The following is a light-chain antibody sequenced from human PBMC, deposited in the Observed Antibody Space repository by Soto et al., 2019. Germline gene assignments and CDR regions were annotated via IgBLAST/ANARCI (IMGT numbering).Light chain of an antibody. CDR2: AAS. CDR1: QGIANY. CDR3: QQYAGHSWA. J-gene: IGKJ1*01. V-gene: IGKV1-27*01. Sequence: DIQMTQSPSSLSASVGDRVTITCRASQGIANYLAWYQHKPGKVPNLLIYAASTLQSGVPSRFSGGGSGTDFTLTISSLQPEDVATYYCQQYAGHSWAFGQGTKLETK.